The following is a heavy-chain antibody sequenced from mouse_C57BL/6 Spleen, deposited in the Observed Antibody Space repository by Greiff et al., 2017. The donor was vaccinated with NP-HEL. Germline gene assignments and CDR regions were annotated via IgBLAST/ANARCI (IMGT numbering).Heavy chain of an antibody. D-gene: IGHD3-2*02. Sequence: VVKPGASVKISCKASGYSFTDYNMNWVKQSNGKSLEWIGVINPNYGTTSYNQKFKGKATLTVDQSSSTAYMQRNSLTSEDSAVYYCAREGDSSGYGGAYWGQGTLVTVSA. CDR3: AREGDSSGYGGAY. CDR1: GYSFTDYN. V-gene: IGHV1-39*01. CDR2: INPNYGTT. J-gene: IGHJ3*01.